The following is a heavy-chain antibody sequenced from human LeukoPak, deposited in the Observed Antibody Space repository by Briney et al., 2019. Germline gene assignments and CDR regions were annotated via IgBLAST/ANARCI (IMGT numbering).Heavy chain of an antibody. CDR2: IYPGDSDT. CDR1: GYSFTSYW. V-gene: IGHV5-51*01. Sequence: GESLKISCKGSGYSFTSYWIGWVRQMPGEGLEWMGIIYPGDSDTRYSPSFQGQVTISADKSISTAYLQWSSMKASDTAMYYCARQGGLLWFGELLSPFDYWGQGTLVTVSS. CDR3: ARQGGLLWFGELLSPFDY. D-gene: IGHD3-10*01. J-gene: IGHJ4*02.